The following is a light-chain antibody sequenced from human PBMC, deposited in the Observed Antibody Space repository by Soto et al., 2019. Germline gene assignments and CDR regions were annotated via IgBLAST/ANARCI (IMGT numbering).Light chain of an antibody. Sequence: EIVLTQSPGTLSLSPGERATLSCRASQSVSSSYLAWYQQKPGQAPRLLIYGASSRATGIPDRFSGSGSGTDFTLTISRLEPEDFAVYYCQQYGSSLFTFGPGTKVDI. CDR2: GAS. CDR1: QSVSSSY. J-gene: IGKJ3*01. CDR3: QQYGSSLFT. V-gene: IGKV3-20*01.